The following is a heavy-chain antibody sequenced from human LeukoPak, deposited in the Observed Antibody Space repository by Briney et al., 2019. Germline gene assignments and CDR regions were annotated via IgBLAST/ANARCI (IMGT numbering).Heavy chain of an antibody. V-gene: IGHV3-33*01. Sequence: GGSLRLSCAASGFTFSSYGMHWVRQAPGKGLEWVAVIWYDGSNKYYADSVKGRFTISRDNSKNTLYLQMNSLRAEDTAVYYWATDQGYSGYHFGYWGQGTLVTVSS. CDR2: IWYDGSNK. J-gene: IGHJ4*02. D-gene: IGHD5-12*01. CDR3: ATDQGYSGYHFGY. CDR1: GFTFSSYG.